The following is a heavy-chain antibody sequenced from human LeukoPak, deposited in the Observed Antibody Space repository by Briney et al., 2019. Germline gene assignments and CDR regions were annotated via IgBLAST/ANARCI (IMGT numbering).Heavy chain of an antibody. CDR2: IYSGGST. V-gene: IGHV3-53*01. J-gene: IGHJ6*03. CDR3: ARGRSKDYYYMDV. CDR1: GFTFSSYA. Sequence: GGSLRLSCAASGFTFSSYAMSWVRQAPGKGLEWVSVIYSGGSTYYADSVKGRFTISRDNSKNTLYLQMNSLRAEDTAVYYCARGRSKDYYYMDVWGKGTTVTVSS.